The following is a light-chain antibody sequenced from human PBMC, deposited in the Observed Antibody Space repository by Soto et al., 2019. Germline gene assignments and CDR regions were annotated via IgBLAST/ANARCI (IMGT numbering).Light chain of an antibody. CDR3: IQHKSYPRT. V-gene: IGKV1-17*01. Sequence: DIQMTQSPSSLSASVGDRVTITCGASQGIGGDAGWYQQKPGKPPMRLLYATSTLQSGIPPRFSGGGFGTEFTLTISGLQAEDFATYYGIQHKSYPRTFGQGTRVEMK. J-gene: IGKJ1*01. CDR2: ATS. CDR1: QGIGGD.